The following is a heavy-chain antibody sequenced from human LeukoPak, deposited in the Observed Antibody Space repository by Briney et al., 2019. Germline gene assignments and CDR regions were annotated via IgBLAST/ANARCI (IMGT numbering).Heavy chain of an antibody. CDR2: IYSGGST. CDR1: GFTFSSYG. Sequence: GGSLRLSCAASGFTFSSYGMHWVRQAPGKGLEWVSVIYSGGSTYYADSVKGRFTISRDNSKSTLYLQMNSLRAEDTAVYYCARDRGCGDCYPPANDAFDIWGQGTMVTVSS. D-gene: IGHD2-21*02. J-gene: IGHJ3*02. CDR3: ARDRGCGDCYPPANDAFDI. V-gene: IGHV3-66*01.